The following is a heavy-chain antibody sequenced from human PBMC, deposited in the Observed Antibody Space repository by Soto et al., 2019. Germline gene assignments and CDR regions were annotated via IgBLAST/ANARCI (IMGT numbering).Heavy chain of an antibody. CDR1: GGSISSYY. D-gene: IGHD3-10*01. V-gene: IGHV4-59*01. CDR2: VYYSGST. J-gene: IGHJ5*02. CDR3: ARAAWITTVRANKKNWLDP. Sequence: PSETLSLTCTVSGGSISSYYWSWIRQPPGKGLEWIGYVYYSGSTNYNPSLKSRVTISVDTSKNQFSLKLSSVTAADTAVYYCARAAWITTVRANKKNWLDPWGQGTMVTVSS.